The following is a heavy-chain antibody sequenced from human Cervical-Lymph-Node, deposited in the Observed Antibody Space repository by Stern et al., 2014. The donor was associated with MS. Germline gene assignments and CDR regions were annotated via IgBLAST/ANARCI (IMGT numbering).Heavy chain of an antibody. CDR1: GYTFTNYY. Sequence: QVQLVQPGAEVKKPGASGKGSCKASGYTFTNYYMHWVRQAPGQGLEWMGIINPSGGSTSYGQKFQGRVTMTRDTSTSTVYMELSSLRSEDTAVYYCAIGAFDIWGQGTMVTVSS. CDR2: INPSGGST. V-gene: IGHV1-46*01. J-gene: IGHJ3*02. CDR3: AIGAFDI.